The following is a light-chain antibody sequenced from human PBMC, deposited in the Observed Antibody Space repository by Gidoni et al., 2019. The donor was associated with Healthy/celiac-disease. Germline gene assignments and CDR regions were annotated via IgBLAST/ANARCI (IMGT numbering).Light chain of an antibody. Sequence: DIQMTPSPSSLSASVGDRVTITCRASQSISSYLNWYQQKPGKAPKLLSYAASSLQSGVPSRFSGSGSGTDFTLTISSLQPEDFATYYCQQSYRTPPTFGQGTKLEIK. J-gene: IGKJ2*01. V-gene: IGKV1-39*01. CDR1: QSISSY. CDR2: AAS. CDR3: QQSYRTPPT.